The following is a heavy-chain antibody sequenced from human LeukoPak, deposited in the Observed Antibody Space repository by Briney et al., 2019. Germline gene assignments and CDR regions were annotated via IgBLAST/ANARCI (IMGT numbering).Heavy chain of an antibody. V-gene: IGHV3-21*04. Sequence: GGSLRLSCAASVFTFSTYNMNWVRQAPGKGLEWVSSITSSSRYTFYADSVKGRFTISRDNSKNTLYLQMNSLRAEDAAVYYCAKAPLGRCSGVICYCFDYWGQGTLVTVSS. J-gene: IGHJ4*02. D-gene: IGHD2-15*01. CDR1: VFTFSTYN. CDR2: ITSSSRYT. CDR3: AKAPLGRCSGVICYCFDY.